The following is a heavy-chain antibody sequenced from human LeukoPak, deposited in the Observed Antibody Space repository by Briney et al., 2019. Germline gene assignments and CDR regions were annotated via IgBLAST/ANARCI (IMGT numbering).Heavy chain of an antibody. CDR3: ARVSYYYDSSGLDY. V-gene: IGHV4-34*01. J-gene: IGHJ4*02. D-gene: IGHD3-22*01. CDR1: GGSFSGYY. CDR2: INHSGST. Sequence: SETLSLTCAVYGGSFSGYYWSWIRQPPGKGLEWIGEINHSGSTNYNPSLKSRVTISVDTSKNQFSLKLSSVTAADTAVYYCARVSYYYDSSGLDYWGQGTLVTVSS.